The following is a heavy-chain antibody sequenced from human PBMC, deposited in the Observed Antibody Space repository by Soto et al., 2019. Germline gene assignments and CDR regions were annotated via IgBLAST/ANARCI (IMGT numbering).Heavy chain of an antibody. CDR1: GYTFTSYY. J-gene: IGHJ3*02. V-gene: IGHV1-46*03. CDR3: ARVLSTGSATVTTPNDAFDI. Sequence: GASVKVSCKASGYTFTSYYMHWVRQAPGQGLEWMGIINPSGGSTSYAQKFQGRVTMTRDTSTSTVYMELSSLRSEDTAVYYCARVLSTGSATVTTPNDAFDIWGQGTMVTVS. CDR2: INPSGGST. D-gene: IGHD4-17*01.